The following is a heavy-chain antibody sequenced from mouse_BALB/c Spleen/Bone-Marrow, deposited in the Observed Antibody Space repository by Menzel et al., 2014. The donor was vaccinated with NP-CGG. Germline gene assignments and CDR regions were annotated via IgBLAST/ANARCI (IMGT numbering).Heavy chain of an antibody. CDR3: ARSLYGYDWYFDV. J-gene: IGHJ1*01. CDR1: GYTFTSYV. D-gene: IGHD2-2*01. CDR2: INPYNDDT. V-gene: IGHV1-14*01. Sequence: VQLKESGPELVKPGASVKMSCKASGYTFTSYVMHWVKQKPGLGLEWIGYINPYNDDTEYNEKFKGKATLTSDKSSSTAYMELSSLTSEDSAAFYCARSLYGYDWYFDVWGAGTTVTVSS.